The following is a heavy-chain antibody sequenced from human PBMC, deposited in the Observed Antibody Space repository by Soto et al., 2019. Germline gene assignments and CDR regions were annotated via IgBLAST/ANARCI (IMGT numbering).Heavy chain of an antibody. CDR3: ARGECGGGYCSFFDI. D-gene: IGHD2-21*02. CDR2: INHSGSA. CDR1: GGSFSGYS. Sequence: SETLSLTCAVYGGSFSGYSWSWIRQPPGKGLEWIGEINHSGSANYNPSLKSRVTISLDTSKKHFSLNLSSVTAADTAVYYCARGECGGGYCSFFDIWGLGTVVTVSS. J-gene: IGHJ3*02. V-gene: IGHV4-34*01.